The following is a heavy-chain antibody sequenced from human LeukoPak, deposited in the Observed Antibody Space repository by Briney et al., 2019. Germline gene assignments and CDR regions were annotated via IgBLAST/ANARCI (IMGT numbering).Heavy chain of an antibody. CDR1: GGSFSGYY. Sequence: SETLSLTCAVYGGSFSGYYWSWIRQPPGKGLEWIGEINHSGSTNYNPSLKSRVTISVDTSKNQSSLKLSSVTAADTAVYYCARGYLVVVAAAIFDYWGQGTLVTVSS. V-gene: IGHV4-34*01. CDR3: ARGYLVVVAAAIFDY. D-gene: IGHD2-15*01. CDR2: INHSGST. J-gene: IGHJ4*02.